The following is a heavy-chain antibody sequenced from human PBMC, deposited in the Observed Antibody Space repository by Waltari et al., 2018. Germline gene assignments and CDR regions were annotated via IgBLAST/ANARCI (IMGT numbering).Heavy chain of an antibody. J-gene: IGHJ6*02. Sequence: QVQLVQSGAEVKKPGSSVKVSCKASGGTFSSYAISWVRQAPGQGLEWMGGIIPIFGTANYAQKFQGRVTITADESTSTAYMELSSLRSEDTAVYYCARDHGGTIFGVVSSATSYGMDVWGQGATVSVSS. D-gene: IGHD3-3*01. CDR1: GGTFSSYA. CDR3: ARDHGGTIFGVVSSATSYGMDV. V-gene: IGHV1-69*01. CDR2: IIPIFGTA.